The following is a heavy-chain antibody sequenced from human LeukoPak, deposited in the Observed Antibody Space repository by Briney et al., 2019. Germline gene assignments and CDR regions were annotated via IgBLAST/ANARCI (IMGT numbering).Heavy chain of an antibody. CDR2: IDNDGHGI. Sequence: PGGSLRLSCAASGFTFSGYWMHWVRQGPEKGLELVSRIDNDGHGIPYADSVKGRFTTSRDNDKNTLYLQMNSLRIEDTAVYYCATGGGWVPSFGVVTHIDVWGKGTTVTVSS. CDR3: ATGGGWVPSFGVVTHIDV. CDR1: GFTFSGYW. J-gene: IGHJ6*03. V-gene: IGHV3-74*03. D-gene: IGHD3-3*01.